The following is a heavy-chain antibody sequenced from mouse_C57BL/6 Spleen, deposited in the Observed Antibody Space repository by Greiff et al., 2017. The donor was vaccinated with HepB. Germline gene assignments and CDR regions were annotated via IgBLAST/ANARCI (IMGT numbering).Heavy chain of an antibody. Sequence: QVQLQQSDAELVKPGASVKISCKVSGYTFTDHTIHWMKQRPEQGLEWIGYIYPRDGSTKYNEKFKGKATLTADKSSSTAYMQLNSLTSEDSAVYCCARNPFYDGSSPYWYFDVWGTGTTVTVSS. CDR2: IYPRDGST. CDR1: GYTFTDHT. J-gene: IGHJ1*03. D-gene: IGHD1-1*01. CDR3: ARNPFYDGSSPYWYFDV. V-gene: IGHV1-78*01.